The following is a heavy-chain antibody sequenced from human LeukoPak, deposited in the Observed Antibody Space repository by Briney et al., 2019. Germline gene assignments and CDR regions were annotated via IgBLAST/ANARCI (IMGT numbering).Heavy chain of an antibody. CDR2: ISGSGGNT. CDR1: GFTFSSYA. D-gene: IGHD1-26*01. CDR3: APGGGSYFFDY. V-gene: IGHV3-23*01. Sequence: GGSLRLSCAASGFTFSSYAMSWVRQAPGMGLEWVSAISGSGGNTYYPDSVRGRFTISRDNSKNTLYLQMNSLRAEDTAVYYCAPGGGSYFFDYWGQGTLVTVSS. J-gene: IGHJ4*02.